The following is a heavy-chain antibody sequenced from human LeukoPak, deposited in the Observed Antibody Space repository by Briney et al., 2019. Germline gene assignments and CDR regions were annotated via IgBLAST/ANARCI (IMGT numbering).Heavy chain of an antibody. CDR2: IYYSGNT. Sequence: PSETLSLTCTVSGGSISSADYYWSWIRQPPGKGLEGIGYIYYSGNTYYNPSLKSRVTISVDTSKNQFSLKLSSVTAADTAVYYCARDGWYARAYFDYWGQGTLVTVSS. D-gene: IGHD6-19*01. CDR1: GGSISSADYY. CDR3: ARDGWYARAYFDY. V-gene: IGHV4-30-4*01. J-gene: IGHJ4*02.